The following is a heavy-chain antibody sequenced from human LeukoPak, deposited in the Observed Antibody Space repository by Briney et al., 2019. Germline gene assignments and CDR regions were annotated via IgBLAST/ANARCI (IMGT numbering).Heavy chain of an antibody. CDR2: ITDSGGTT. J-gene: IGHJ4*02. D-gene: IGHD2-15*01. Sequence: GGALRLSCAASGFTFSSFRMHWVRQAPGKGLEYVSAITDSGGTTYYADSVKGRFTISRDNSKNTLYLQMSSLRVEDTAVYYCARGHCSGATCYSVYWGQGILVTVSS. V-gene: IGHV3-64D*09. CDR1: GFTFSSFR. CDR3: ARGHCSGATCYSVY.